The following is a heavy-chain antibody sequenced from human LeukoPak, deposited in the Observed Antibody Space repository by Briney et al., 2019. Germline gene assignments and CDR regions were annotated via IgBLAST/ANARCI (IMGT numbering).Heavy chain of an antibody. J-gene: IGHJ4*02. CDR1: GGSFSGYY. Sequence: SETLSLTCAVYGGSFSGYYWSWIRQPPGKGLEWIGEINHSGSTNYNPSLKSRVTISVDTSKNQFSLKLSSVAAADTAVYYCARGGARYCSSTSCPLLDYWGQGTLVTVSS. CDR2: INHSGST. CDR3: ARGGARYCSSTSCPLLDY. V-gene: IGHV4-34*01. D-gene: IGHD2-2*01.